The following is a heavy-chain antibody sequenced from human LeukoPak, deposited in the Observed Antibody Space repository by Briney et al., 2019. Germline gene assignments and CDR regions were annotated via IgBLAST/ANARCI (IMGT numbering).Heavy chain of an antibody. CDR3: ARAFYYSKYFDY. CDR1: GFTFSSYW. D-gene: IGHD3-10*01. V-gene: IGHV3-7*01. Sequence: GGSLRLSCAASGFTFSSYWMNWVRQAPGKGLEWVANIKQDGSEKYYVDSVKGRFTISRDNAKNSLYLQANSLRAEDTAVHYCARAFYYSKYFDYWGQGTLVTVSS. J-gene: IGHJ4*02. CDR2: IKQDGSEK.